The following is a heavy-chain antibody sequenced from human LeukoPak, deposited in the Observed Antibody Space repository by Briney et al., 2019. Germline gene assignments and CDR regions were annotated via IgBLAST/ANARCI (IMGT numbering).Heavy chain of an antibody. J-gene: IGHJ3*02. D-gene: IGHD2-2*01. Sequence: GESLKISCKGSGYSFTSYWIGWVRQMPGKGLEWMGIIYPGDSDTRYSPSFQGQVTISADESISTAYLQWSSLKASDTAMYYCARLPYCSSTSCYSGAFDIWGQGTMVTVSS. CDR2: IYPGDSDT. CDR3: ARLPYCSSTSCYSGAFDI. V-gene: IGHV5-51*01. CDR1: GYSFTSYW.